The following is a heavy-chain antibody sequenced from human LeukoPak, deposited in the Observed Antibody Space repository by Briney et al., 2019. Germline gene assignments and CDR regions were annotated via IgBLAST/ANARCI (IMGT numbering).Heavy chain of an antibody. V-gene: IGHV3-48*01. D-gene: IGHD5-12*01. CDR2: IGISSGNT. CDR3: ARDHRYAFDN. Sequence: GGSLRLSCAASGFTFIDYSMNWVRQAPGKGLEWISYIGISSGNTKYADSVKGRFTISRDKARNSLYLQMNSLRVGDTAVYYCARDHRYAFDNWGHGTLVTVSS. CDR1: GFTFIDYS. J-gene: IGHJ4*01.